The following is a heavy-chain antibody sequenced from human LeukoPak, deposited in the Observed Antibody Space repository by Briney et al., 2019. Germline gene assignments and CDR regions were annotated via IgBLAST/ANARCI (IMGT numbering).Heavy chain of an antibody. V-gene: IGHV4-61*08. Sequence: SQTLSLTCTVSGGSISSGGYYWSWIRQPPGKGLEWIGYIYYSGSTNYNPSLKSRVTISVDTSKNQFSLKLSSVTAADTAVYYCVREAPGDRTLSWGQGTLVTVSS. CDR2: IYYSGST. J-gene: IGHJ5*02. CDR1: GGSISSGGYY. CDR3: VREAPGDRTLS. D-gene: IGHD7-27*01.